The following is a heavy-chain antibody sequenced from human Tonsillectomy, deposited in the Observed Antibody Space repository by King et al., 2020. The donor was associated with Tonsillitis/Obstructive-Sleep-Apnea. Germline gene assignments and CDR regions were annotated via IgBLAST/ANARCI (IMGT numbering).Heavy chain of an antibody. V-gene: IGHV1-18*01. D-gene: IGHD1-26*01. CDR1: GYTFTTYG. Sequence: QLVQSGAEVKKPGASVKVSCKASGYTFTTYGICWVRQAPGQGLEWMGLISAYNGNTNYAQKYQGRVTMSTDTSTSTAYMELRSLRSDDTAVYYCATSESYGLNTLNSWFDPWGSGTLVTVSS. CDR2: ISAYNGNT. J-gene: IGHJ5*02. CDR3: ATSESYGLNTLNSWFDP.